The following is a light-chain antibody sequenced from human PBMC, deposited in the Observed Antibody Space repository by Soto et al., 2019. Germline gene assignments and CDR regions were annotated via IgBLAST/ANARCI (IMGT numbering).Light chain of an antibody. V-gene: IGKV3D-20*02. Sequence: EIVLTQSPGTLSLSPGERATLSCRASQSVSSSYLAWYQQKPGRAPRLLIDGASSRATGIPDRFSGSGSGTDFTLTISSLEPEDFAVYYCQQRDIWPWTFGQGTKVDI. CDR3: QQRDIWPWT. CDR1: QSVSSSY. CDR2: GAS. J-gene: IGKJ1*01.